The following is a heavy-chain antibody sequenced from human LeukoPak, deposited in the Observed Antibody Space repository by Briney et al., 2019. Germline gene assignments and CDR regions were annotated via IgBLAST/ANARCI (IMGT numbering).Heavy chain of an antibody. CDR3: ARDRRMAAQMGGYGMDV. V-gene: IGHV4-34*01. J-gene: IGHJ6*02. Sequence: SETLSLTCAVYGGSFSGYYWSWIRQPPGNGLEWVGEINHSGSTNYNPSLKSRVTISVDTSKNQFSLKLSSVTAADTAVYYCARDRRMAAQMGGYGMDVWGQGTTVTVSS. CDR1: GGSFSGYY. D-gene: IGHD5-24*01. CDR2: INHSGST.